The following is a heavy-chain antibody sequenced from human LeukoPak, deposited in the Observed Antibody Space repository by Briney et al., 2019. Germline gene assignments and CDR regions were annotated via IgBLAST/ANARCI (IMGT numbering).Heavy chain of an antibody. CDR3: ARDRGWLDFDY. J-gene: IGHJ4*02. V-gene: IGHV3-33*01. CDR2: IWYDGSNK. Sequence: GGSLRLSCVASGLKFSDYGMHWVRQAPGKGLEWVAIIWYDGSNKYYADSVKGRFTISRDNSKNTLYLQMNSLRAEDTAVYYCARDRGWLDFDYWGQGTLVTVSS. CDR1: GLKFSDYG. D-gene: IGHD5-12*01.